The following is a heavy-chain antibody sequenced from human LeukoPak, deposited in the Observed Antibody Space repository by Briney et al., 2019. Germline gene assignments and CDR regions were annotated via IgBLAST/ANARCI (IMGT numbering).Heavy chain of an antibody. CDR3: ARVAISSSYQIYFDY. CDR1: GFTFSNFV. D-gene: IGHD6-6*01. Sequence: PGGSLRLSCAASGFTFSNFVMHWVRQAPGKGLEWVSVLSDDGRDKFYADSVQGRFTISRDNSKNTLFLQMNDLRAEDTAVYYCARVAISSSYQIYFDYWGQGTLVTVSS. J-gene: IGHJ4*02. V-gene: IGHV3-30*04. CDR2: LSDDGRDK.